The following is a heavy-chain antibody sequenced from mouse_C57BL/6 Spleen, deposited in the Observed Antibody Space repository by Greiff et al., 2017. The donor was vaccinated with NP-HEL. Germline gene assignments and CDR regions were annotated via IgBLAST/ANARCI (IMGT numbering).Heavy chain of an antibody. Sequence: EVKLVESGGGLVQPGGSLKLSCAASGFTFSDYYMYWVRQTPEKRLEWVAYISNGGGSTYYPDTVKGRFTISRDNAKNTLYLQMSRLKSEDTAMYYCARQRYDYEGYFDYWGQGTTLTVSS. J-gene: IGHJ2*01. CDR2: ISNGGGST. D-gene: IGHD2-4*01. CDR1: GFTFSDYY. V-gene: IGHV5-12*01. CDR3: ARQRYDYEGYFDY.